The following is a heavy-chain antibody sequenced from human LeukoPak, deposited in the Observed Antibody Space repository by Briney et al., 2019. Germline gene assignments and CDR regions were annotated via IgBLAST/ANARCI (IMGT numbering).Heavy chain of an antibody. Sequence: GGSLRLSCAASGFTFSSYSMNWVRQAPGKGLEWVSSISTSSSYIYYADSVKGRFTISRDNAKNSVYLHMDSLRAEDTAVYYCARAANLGWGIVVVIAIYDYWGQGTLVTVSS. CDR3: ARAANLGWGIVVVIAIYDY. CDR1: GFTFSSYS. V-gene: IGHV3-21*01. J-gene: IGHJ4*02. CDR2: ISTSSSYI. D-gene: IGHD2-21*01.